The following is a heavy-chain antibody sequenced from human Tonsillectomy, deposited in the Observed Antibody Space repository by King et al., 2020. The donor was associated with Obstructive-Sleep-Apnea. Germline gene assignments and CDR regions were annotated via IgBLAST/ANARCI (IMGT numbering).Heavy chain of an antibody. Sequence: LQLQESGPGLVKPSETLSLTCTVSGGSISSSSYYWGWIRQPPGKGLEWIGIIYYSGSTYYNPSLKSRVTISVDTAKNQFSLKLSSVTAADTAVYYCASGVRETTMVTGDGVSFDYWGQGTLVTVSS. V-gene: IGHV4-39*07. CDR2: IYYSGST. D-gene: IGHD4-23*01. CDR3: ASGVRETTMVTGDGVSFDY. J-gene: IGHJ4*02. CDR1: GGSISSSSYY.